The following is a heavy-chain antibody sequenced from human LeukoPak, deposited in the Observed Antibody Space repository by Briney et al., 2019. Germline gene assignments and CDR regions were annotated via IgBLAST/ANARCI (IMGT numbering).Heavy chain of an antibody. CDR1: GGSISSSSYY. CDR2: IYYSGSTT. D-gene: IGHD3-16*01. Sequence: KSSETLSLTCTVSGGSISSSSYYWGWIRQPPGKGLEWIGSIYYSGSTTYYTPSLKSRVTISVDTSKNQFSLKLSSVTAADTAVYYCARGGLGDAFDIWGQGTMVTVSS. CDR3: ARGGLGDAFDI. J-gene: IGHJ3*02. V-gene: IGHV4-39*07.